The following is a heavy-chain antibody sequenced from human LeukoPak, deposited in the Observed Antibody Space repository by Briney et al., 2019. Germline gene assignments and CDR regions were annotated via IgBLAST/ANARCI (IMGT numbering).Heavy chain of an antibody. CDR1: GGSISSGSYY. CDR2: IYTSGST. CDR3: ARVPHYSTYDNWFDP. Sequence: SQTLSLTCTVSGGSISSGSYYWSWIRQPAGKGLEWIGRIYTSGSTNYNPSLKSRVTISVDTSKNQFSLKLSSVTAADTAVYYCARVPHYSTYDNWFDPWGQGTLLTVSS. J-gene: IGHJ5*02. D-gene: IGHD4-11*01. V-gene: IGHV4-61*02.